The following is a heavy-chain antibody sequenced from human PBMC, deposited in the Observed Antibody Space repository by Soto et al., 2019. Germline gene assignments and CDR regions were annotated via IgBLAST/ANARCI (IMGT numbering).Heavy chain of an antibody. Sequence: SGESLKISCKASGYSFTTYWIAWVRQMPGKGLEWMGIIYPSDSDTRYSPSFQGQVTISADKSINTAYLQWSSLKASDTATYYCAGDIYYNYWGQGTLVTVSS. CDR1: GYSFTTYW. CDR3: AGDIYYNY. CDR2: IYPSDSDT. D-gene: IGHD2-21*01. V-gene: IGHV5-51*01. J-gene: IGHJ4*02.